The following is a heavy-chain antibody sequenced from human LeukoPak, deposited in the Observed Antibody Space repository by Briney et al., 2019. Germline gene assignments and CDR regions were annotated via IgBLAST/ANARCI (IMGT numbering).Heavy chain of an antibody. CDR1: GGSISSSSYY. V-gene: IGHV4-39*01. J-gene: IGHJ5*02. CDR2: IYYSGST. Sequence: SETLSLTCTVSGGSISSSSYYWGWIRQPPGKGLEWIGSIYYSGSTYYNPSLKSRVTISVDTSKNQFSLKLSSVTAADTAVYYCARHIWVRNFDWLFQPYGRNWFDPWGQGTLVTVSS. CDR3: ARHIWVRNFDWLFQPYGRNWFDP. D-gene: IGHD3-9*01.